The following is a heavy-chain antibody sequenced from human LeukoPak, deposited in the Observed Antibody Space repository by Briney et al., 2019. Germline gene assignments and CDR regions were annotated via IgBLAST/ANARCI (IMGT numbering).Heavy chain of an antibody. Sequence: GGSLRLSCAASGFTFSSYAMHWVRQAPGKGLEWVAVISYDGSNKYYADSVKGRFTISRDNSKNTLYLQMNSLRAEDTAVYYCAKDDAWLQYGNWGRGTLVTVSS. D-gene: IGHD5-24*01. CDR1: GFTFSSYA. J-gene: IGHJ4*02. CDR2: ISYDGSNK. CDR3: AKDDAWLQYGN. V-gene: IGHV3-30*04.